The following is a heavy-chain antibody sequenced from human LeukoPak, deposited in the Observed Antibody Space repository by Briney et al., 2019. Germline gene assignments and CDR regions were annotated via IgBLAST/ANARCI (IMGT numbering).Heavy chain of an antibody. CDR3: AGSSSWYYFDY. Sequence: GGSLRLSCAASGFTFSSDSMNWVRHAPGKGLEWVSSIISSSSYIYYADSVKGRFTISRDKAKNSLYLQMNSLRAEDTAVYYCAGSSSWYYFDYWGQGTLVTVAS. D-gene: IGHD6-13*01. J-gene: IGHJ4*02. CDR1: GFTFSSDS. CDR2: IISSSSYI. V-gene: IGHV3-21*01.